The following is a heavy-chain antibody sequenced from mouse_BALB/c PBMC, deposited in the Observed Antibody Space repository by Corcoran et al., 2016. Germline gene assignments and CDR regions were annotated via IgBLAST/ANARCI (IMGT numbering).Heavy chain of an antibody. J-gene: IGHJ3*01. CDR1: GYSITSGYY. Sequence: DVQLQESGPGLVKPSQSLSLTCSVTGYSITSGYYWNWIRQFPGNKLEWMGYISYDGSNNYNPPIKNQISITRDTSKNQFFLKLNSVTTEDTATDYCARAAYGGFAYWCQGTLVTVSA. CDR3: ARAAYGGFAY. D-gene: IGHD1-1*02. V-gene: IGHV3-6*02. CDR2: ISYDGSN.